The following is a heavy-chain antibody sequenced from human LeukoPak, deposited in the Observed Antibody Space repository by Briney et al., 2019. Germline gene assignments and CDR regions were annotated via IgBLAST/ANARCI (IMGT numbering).Heavy chain of an antibody. CDR3: ARGGYCSSTSCYGVPDAFDI. V-gene: IGHV4-39*07. Sequence: PSETLSLTCTVSGGSISSSSYYWGWIRQPPGKGLEWIGSIYYSGSTYYNPSLKSRVTISVDTSKNQFSLKLSSVTAADTAVYYCARGGYCSSTSCYGVPDAFDIWGQGTMVTVSS. D-gene: IGHD2-2*03. CDR2: IYYSGST. CDR1: GGSISSSSYY. J-gene: IGHJ3*02.